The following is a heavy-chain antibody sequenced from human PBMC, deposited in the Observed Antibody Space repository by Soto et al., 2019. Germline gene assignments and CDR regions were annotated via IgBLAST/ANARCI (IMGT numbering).Heavy chain of an antibody. Sequence: SETLSLTCTVSGGSISSSSYYWGWIRQPPGKGLEWIGSIYYSGSTYYNPSLKSRVTISVDTSKNQFSLKLSSVTAADTAVYYCARRVDYGDIYNWFDPWGQGTLVTVSS. CDR2: IYYSGST. J-gene: IGHJ5*02. CDR1: GGSISSSSYY. V-gene: IGHV4-39*01. CDR3: ARRVDYGDIYNWFDP. D-gene: IGHD4-17*01.